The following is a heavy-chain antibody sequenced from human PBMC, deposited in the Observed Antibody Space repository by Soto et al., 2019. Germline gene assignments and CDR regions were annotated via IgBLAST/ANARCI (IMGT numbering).Heavy chain of an antibody. J-gene: IGHJ6*02. V-gene: IGHV4-61*01. CDR3: ARDLWGYCGTDCYPLDV. Sequence: PSETLSLTCTVSGGSISSSSYYWGWIRQPPGKGLEWIGYMYNTGSTVYNPSFKSRVTMSVDTSKSQFSLRLNSVTAADTAVYYCARDLWGYCGTDCYPLDVWGQGTTVTVSS. CDR2: MYNTGST. CDR1: GGSISSSSYY. D-gene: IGHD2-21*02.